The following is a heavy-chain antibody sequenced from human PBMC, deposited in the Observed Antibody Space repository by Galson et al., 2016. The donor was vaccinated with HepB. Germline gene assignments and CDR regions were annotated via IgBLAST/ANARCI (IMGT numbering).Heavy chain of an antibody. CDR3: ARVDYTDEGINV. CDR2: LSPDGTDK. D-gene: IGHD4-11*01. V-gene: IGHV3-7*01. Sequence: SLRLSCAASGFTFNDYWMTWVRQAPGKGLEWVANLSPDGTDKRYAGSVKGRFTTSRDNPNNSVFLQMSSLRAEDTALYSCARVDYTDEGINVWGQGTTVNVSS. CDR1: GFTFNDYW. J-gene: IGHJ6*02.